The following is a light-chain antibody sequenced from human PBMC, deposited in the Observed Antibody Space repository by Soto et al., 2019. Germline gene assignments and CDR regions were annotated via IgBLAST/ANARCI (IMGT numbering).Light chain of an antibody. CDR3: QQSYSTLYT. CDR2: AAS. CDR1: QGISSS. V-gene: IGKV1-39*01. Sequence: IQLTQSPSSLSASVGDRVTITCRASQGISSSLAWYQQEPGKAPKVLIYAASPLQSGVPSRFSGSGSGTDFTLTISSLQPEDFATYYCQQSYSTLYTFGQGTKVDIK. J-gene: IGKJ2*01.